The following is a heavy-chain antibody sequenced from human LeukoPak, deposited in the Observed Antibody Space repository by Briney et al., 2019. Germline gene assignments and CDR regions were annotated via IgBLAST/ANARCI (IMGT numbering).Heavy chain of an antibody. CDR1: GYTFTGYY. D-gene: IGHD2-15*01. CDR3: ARDYDVVVVAAEGTDGMDV. Sequence: ASVKVSCKASGYTFTGYYMHWVRQAPGQGLEWMGWINPNSGGTNYAQKFQGRVTMTRDTSISTAYMELRSLRSDDTAVYYCARDYDVVVVAAEGTDGMDVWGQGTTVTVSS. J-gene: IGHJ6*02. CDR2: INPNSGGT. V-gene: IGHV1-2*02.